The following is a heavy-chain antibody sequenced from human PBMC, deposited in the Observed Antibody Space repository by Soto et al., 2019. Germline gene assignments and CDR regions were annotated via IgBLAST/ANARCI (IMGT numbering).Heavy chain of an antibody. D-gene: IGHD4-17*01. V-gene: IGHV4-31*03. CDR3: ARTDYGHNWFDP. Sequence: SETLSLTCTVSGGSLSRGGYYWSWIPQHPGKGLEWIGYTYYSGSTYYNPSLKSRVTISVDTSKNQFSLKLSSVTAADTAVYYCARTDYGHNWFDPWGQGTLVTVSS. J-gene: IGHJ5*02. CDR2: TYYSGST. CDR1: GGSLSRGGYY.